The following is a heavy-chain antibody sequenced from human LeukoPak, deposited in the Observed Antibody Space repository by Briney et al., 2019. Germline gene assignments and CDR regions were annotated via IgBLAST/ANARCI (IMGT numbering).Heavy chain of an antibody. CDR1: GDTVSSNSAA. CDR2: TYYRSKWYN. V-gene: IGHV6-1*01. Sequence: SQTLSLTCAISGDTVSSNSAAWNWLRQSPSRGLEWLGRTYYRSKWYNDYAVSVKSRITINPDTSKNKFSLQLNSVTPEDTAVYYCARGGWELTYYYYGMDVWGQGTTVTVSS. J-gene: IGHJ6*02. CDR3: ARGGWELTYYYYGMDV. D-gene: IGHD1-26*01.